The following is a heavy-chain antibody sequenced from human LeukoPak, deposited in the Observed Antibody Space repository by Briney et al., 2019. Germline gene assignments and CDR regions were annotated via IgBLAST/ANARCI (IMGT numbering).Heavy chain of an antibody. CDR1: GDSISSSSYY. V-gene: IGHV4-39*07. J-gene: IGHJ3*02. Sequence: SETLSLTCTVSGDSISSSSYYWGWIRQPPGKGLEWIGSIYYSGSTYYNPSLKSRVTISVDTSKNQFSLKLSSVTAADTAVYYCARDLGDPWGYLSSGAFDIWGQGTMVTVSS. D-gene: IGHD2-15*01. CDR2: IYYSGST. CDR3: ARDLGDPWGYLSSGAFDI.